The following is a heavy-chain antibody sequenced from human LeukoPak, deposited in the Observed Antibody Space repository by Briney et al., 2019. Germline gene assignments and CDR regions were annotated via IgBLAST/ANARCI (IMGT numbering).Heavy chain of an antibody. D-gene: IGHD3-22*01. J-gene: IGHJ6*03. CDR3: ARDYYDSSGYYGRGGYYYMDV. CDR2: INHSGSI. Sequence: SETLSLTCAVYGGSFSGYYWSWIRQPPGKGLEWIGEINHSGSINYNPSLKSRVTISVDTSKNQFSLKLSSVTAADTAVYYCARDYYDSSGYYGRGGYYYMDVWGKGTTVTVSS. V-gene: IGHV4-34*01. CDR1: GGSFSGYY.